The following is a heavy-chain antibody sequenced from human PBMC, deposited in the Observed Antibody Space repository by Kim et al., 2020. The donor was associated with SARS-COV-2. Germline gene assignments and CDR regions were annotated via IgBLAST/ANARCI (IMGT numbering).Heavy chain of an antibody. CDR1: GFTFSDYY. CDR3: ARGRLRFLEWLFSPCGMDV. Sequence: GGSLRLSCAASGFTFSDYYMSWIRQAPGKGLEWVSYISSSGSTIYYADSVKGRFTISRDNAKNSLYLQMNSLRAEDTAVYYCARGRLRFLEWLFSPCGMDVWGQGTTVTVSS. J-gene: IGHJ6*02. D-gene: IGHD3-3*01. V-gene: IGHV3-11*01. CDR2: ISSSGSTI.